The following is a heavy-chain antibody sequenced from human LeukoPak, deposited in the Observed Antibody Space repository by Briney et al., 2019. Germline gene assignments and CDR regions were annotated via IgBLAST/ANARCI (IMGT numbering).Heavy chain of an antibody. D-gene: IGHD6-6*01. CDR2: ISPTGSTT. CDR3: ARGPNSNWSGLDF. V-gene: IGHV3-74*01. CDR1: GFPFSGHW. J-gene: IGHJ4*02. Sequence: PGRPRRLSCTASGFPFSGHWMHWARQLPGKGLGWVSRISPTGSTTSYADSVKGRFTVSRDNAKNTLYLQVNNLRAEDTAVYYCARGPNSNWSGLDFWGQGTLLTVSS.